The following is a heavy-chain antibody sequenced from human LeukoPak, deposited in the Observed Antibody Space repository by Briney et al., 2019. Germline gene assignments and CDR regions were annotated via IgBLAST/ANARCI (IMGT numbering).Heavy chain of an antibody. V-gene: IGHV3-64D*09. J-gene: IGHJ4*02. CDR1: GFTFSRFD. D-gene: IGHD1-26*01. CDR2: ISSDGVST. CDR3: AREEYSGSYCFDY. Sequence: GGSLRLSCSASGFTFSRFDMHWVRQAPKGLEYVSAISSDGVSTYYVDSVRGRFTISRDNSKNTLYLQMGSLRAEDTAVYYCAREEYSGSYCFDYWGQGTLVTVSS.